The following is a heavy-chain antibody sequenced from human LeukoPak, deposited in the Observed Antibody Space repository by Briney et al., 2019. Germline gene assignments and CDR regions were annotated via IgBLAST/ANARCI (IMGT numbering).Heavy chain of an antibody. CDR2: IYYSGST. CDR1: GGSISSYY. V-gene: IGHV4-59*08. D-gene: IGHD2-15*01. CDR3: ARLPSGRYAFDI. J-gene: IGHJ3*02. Sequence: SETLSLTCTVSGGSISSYYWRWIRQPPGKGLEWIGYIYYSGSTNYNPSLKSRVTISVGTSKNQFSLKLSSVTAADTAVYYCARLPSGRYAFDIWGQGTMVTVSS.